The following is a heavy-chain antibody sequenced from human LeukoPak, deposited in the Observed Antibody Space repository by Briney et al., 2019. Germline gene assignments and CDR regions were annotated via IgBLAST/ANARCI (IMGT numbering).Heavy chain of an antibody. D-gene: IGHD6-13*01. J-gene: IGHJ3*02. V-gene: IGHV3-20*01. CDR1: GFTFDDYG. CDR2: INWNGGST. Sequence: GGSLRLSCAASGFTFDDYGMSWVRQAPGKGLEWVSGINWNGGSTGYADSVKGRFTISRDNAKNSLYLQMNSLRAEDTALYHCARDKSEGSSLSALDIWGQGTMVTVSS. CDR3: ARDKSEGSSLSALDI.